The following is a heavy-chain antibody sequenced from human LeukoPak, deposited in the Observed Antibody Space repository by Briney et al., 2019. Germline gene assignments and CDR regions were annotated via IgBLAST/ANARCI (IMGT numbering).Heavy chain of an antibody. CDR1: GFTFSSYG. J-gene: IGHJ4*02. Sequence: GGSLRPSCAASGFTFSSYGMHWVRQAPGKGLEWVAFIRYDGSNKYYADSVKGRFTISRDNSKNTLYLQMNSLRAEDAAVYYCAKTPNRVVVPAAMPFDYWGQGTLVTVSS. CDR3: AKTPNRVVVPAAMPFDY. CDR2: IRYDGSNK. V-gene: IGHV3-30*02. D-gene: IGHD2-2*01.